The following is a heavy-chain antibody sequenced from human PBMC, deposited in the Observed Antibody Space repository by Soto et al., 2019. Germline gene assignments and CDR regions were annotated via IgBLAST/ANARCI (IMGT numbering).Heavy chain of an antibody. V-gene: IGHV1-8*01. CDR3: ARVYYDFWSGYWGYYYYYGMDV. J-gene: IGHJ6*02. D-gene: IGHD3-3*01. Sequence: ASVKVSCKASGYTFTSYDINWVRQATGQGLEWMGWMNPNSGNTGYAQKFQGRVTMTRNTSISTAYMELSSLRSEDTAVYYCARVYYDFWSGYWGYYYYYGMDVWGQGTTVTVS. CDR2: MNPNSGNT. CDR1: GYTFTSYD.